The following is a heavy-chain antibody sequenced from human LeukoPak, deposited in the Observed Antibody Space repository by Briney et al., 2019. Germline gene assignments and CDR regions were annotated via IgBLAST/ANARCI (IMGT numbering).Heavy chain of an antibody. CDR1: GGSISSSNW. CDR2: IYHSGST. D-gene: IGHD1-1*01. Sequence: SETLSLTCAVSGGSISSSNWWSWVRQPPGKGLEWIGEIYHSGSTNYNPSLKSRVTMSVDTSKNQFSLKLSSVTAADTAVYYCARGVSKYNWNGWGQGTLVTVSS. J-gene: IGHJ4*02. V-gene: IGHV4-4*02. CDR3: ARGVSKYNWNG.